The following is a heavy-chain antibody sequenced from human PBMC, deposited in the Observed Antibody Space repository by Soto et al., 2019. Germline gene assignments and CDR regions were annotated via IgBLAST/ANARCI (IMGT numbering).Heavy chain of an antibody. CDR1: GFTFSDYY. D-gene: IGHD2-8*01. V-gene: IGHV3-11*01. CDR2: ISSSGTTI. CDR3: ARVLMGGNSGPYFKH. Sequence: GGSLRLSCAAAGFTFSDYYMSWIRQAPGEGLERVSYISSSGTTIYYADSVTGRFTISRDNAKNSLYLQMNSLRAEDTAVYYCARVLMGGNSGPYFKHWGQGTLVTVSS. J-gene: IGHJ1*01.